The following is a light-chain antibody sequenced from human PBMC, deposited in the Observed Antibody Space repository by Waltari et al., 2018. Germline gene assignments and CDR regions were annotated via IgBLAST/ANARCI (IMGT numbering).Light chain of an antibody. Sequence: QLVLTQSPSASASLGASVKFTCTLSSGHSSNIIAWHQQQPEKGPRYLMKVNSDGSHSKGDEMPDRLSGSGSGTERYLTSSSVQSEDEADYYCQTGGHGTWVFGGGTKLTVL. CDR1: SGHSSNI. J-gene: IGLJ3*02. CDR2: VNSDGSH. V-gene: IGLV4-69*01. CDR3: QTGGHGTWV.